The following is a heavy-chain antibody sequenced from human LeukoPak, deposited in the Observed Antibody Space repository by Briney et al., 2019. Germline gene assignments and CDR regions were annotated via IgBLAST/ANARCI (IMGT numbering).Heavy chain of an antibody. CDR3: AILVNWSPPPFDY. D-gene: IGHD1-1*01. V-gene: IGHV1-2*02. J-gene: IGHJ4*02. Sequence: ASVKVSCKASGYTFTGYYMHWVRQAPGQGLEWMGLINPNSGDANYAQKLQGRVTMTSDTSISTAYMELTRLRSDDTAVYYCAILVNWSPPPFDYWGQGTLVTVSS. CDR2: INPNSGDA. CDR1: GYTFTGYY.